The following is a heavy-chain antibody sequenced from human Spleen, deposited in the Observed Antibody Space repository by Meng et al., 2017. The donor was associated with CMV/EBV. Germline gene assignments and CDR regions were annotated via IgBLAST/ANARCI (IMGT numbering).Heavy chain of an antibody. CDR2: INHSGST. CDR3: ARKVNRAADY. V-gene: IGHV4-34*01. CDR1: GGSFSGYY. Sequence: SLPCAVYGGSFSGYYWSWIRQPPGKGLEWIGEINHSGSTNYNPSLKSRVTISVDTSKNQFSLKLSSVTAADTAVYYCARKVNRAADYWGQGTLVTVSS. J-gene: IGHJ4*02. D-gene: IGHD1-14*01.